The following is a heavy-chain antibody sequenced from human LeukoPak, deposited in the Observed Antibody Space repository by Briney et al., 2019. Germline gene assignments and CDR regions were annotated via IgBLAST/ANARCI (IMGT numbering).Heavy chain of an antibody. CDR1: GFTFGSYW. CDR3: AKTPYYYDSSGSKDAFDI. CDR2: IKQDGSEK. Sequence: GGSLRLSCEGSGFTFGSYWISWVRQAPGKGLEWVANIKQDGSEKYYLDSVKGRFTISRDNAKNSLYLQMNSLRAEDTAVYYCAKTPYYYDSSGSKDAFDIWGQGTMVTVSS. D-gene: IGHD3-22*01. J-gene: IGHJ3*02. V-gene: IGHV3-7*03.